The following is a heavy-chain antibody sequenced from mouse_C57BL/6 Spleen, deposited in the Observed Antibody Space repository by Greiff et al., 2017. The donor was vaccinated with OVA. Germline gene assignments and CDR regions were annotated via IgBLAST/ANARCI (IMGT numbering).Heavy chain of an antibody. V-gene: IGHV1-55*01. CDR2: IYPGSGST. CDR3: ARSSPYSEGFAY. CDR1: GYTFTSYW. Sequence: VQLQQPGAELVKPGASVKMSCKASGYTFTSYWITWVKQRPGQGLEWIGDIYPGSGSTNYNEKFKSKATLTVDTSSSTAYMQLSSLTSEDSAVYYWARSSPYSEGFAYWGQGTLVTVSA. J-gene: IGHJ3*01. D-gene: IGHD2-10*01.